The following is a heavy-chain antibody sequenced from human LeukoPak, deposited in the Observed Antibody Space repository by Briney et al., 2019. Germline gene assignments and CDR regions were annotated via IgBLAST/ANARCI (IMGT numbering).Heavy chain of an antibody. Sequence: PGGSLRLSCAASGFTFSSYSMNWVRQAPGKGLEWVSSISSSSSYIYYADSVKGRFTISRAKNSLYLQMNSLRAEDTAVYYCARVQHDSSGPNAFDIWGQGTMVTVSS. CDR2: ISSSSSYI. CDR3: ARVQHDSSGPNAFDI. D-gene: IGHD3-22*01. J-gene: IGHJ3*02. CDR1: GFTFSSYS. V-gene: IGHV3-21*01.